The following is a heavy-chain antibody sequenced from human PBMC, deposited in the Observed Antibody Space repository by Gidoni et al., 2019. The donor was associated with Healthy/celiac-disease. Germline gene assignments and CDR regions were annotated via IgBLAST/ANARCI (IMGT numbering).Heavy chain of an antibody. CDR2: ISWNSGSI. V-gene: IGHV3-9*01. CDR1: GFTFDDYA. D-gene: IGHD3-3*01. CDR3: AKPSEYYDFWSGSFA. J-gene: IGHJ1*01. Sequence: EVQLVESGGGLVQPGRSLRLSCAASGFTFDDYAMHWVRQAPGKGLEWVSGISWNSGSIGYADSVKGRFTISRDNAKNSLYLQMNSLRAEDTALYYCAKPSEYYDFWSGSFAWGQGTLVTVSS.